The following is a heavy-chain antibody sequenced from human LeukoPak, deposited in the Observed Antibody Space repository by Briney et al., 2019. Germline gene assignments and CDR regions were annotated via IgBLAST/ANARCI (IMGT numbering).Heavy chain of an antibody. D-gene: IGHD6-25*01. CDR2: IDRDGSEI. V-gene: IGHV3-7*01. CDR1: GFTFSSYW. Sequence: GGSLRLSCAASGFTFSSYWMSWVRQAPGKGLEWVANIDRDGSEITYVDSVKGRFTISRDNAKNSLYLQMNSLRAEDTAVYYCAEDPGFNSALWGRGTLVTVSS. CDR3: AEDPGFNSAL. J-gene: IGHJ4*02.